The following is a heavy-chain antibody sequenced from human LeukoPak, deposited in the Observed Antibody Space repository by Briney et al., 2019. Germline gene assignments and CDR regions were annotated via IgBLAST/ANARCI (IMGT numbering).Heavy chain of an antibody. D-gene: IGHD5-18*01. CDR2: ISFSSGYI. CDR3: ARGREGYSYDDAFDI. CDR1: GFVFTSYS. V-gene: IGHV3-21*01. J-gene: IGHJ3*02. Sequence: GGCLRLACAASGFVFTSYSMNWVRQAAGQGLEWVSYISFSSGYIYYAHSVKGRFTISRDNAKNSLYLQMNSLRAEDTAVYYCARGREGYSYDDAFDIWGQGTMVTVSS.